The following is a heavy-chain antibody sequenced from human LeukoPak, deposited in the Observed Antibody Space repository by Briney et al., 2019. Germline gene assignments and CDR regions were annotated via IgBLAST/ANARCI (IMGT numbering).Heavy chain of an antibody. CDR3: ANHLACGSTSCPPFDS. CDR2: ISYDGSNE. V-gene: IGHV3-30*18. J-gene: IGHJ4*02. CDR1: AFTFSSYA. D-gene: IGHD2-2*01. Sequence: GGSLRLSCAASAFTFSSYAMHWVRQAPGKGLEWVALISYDGSNEYYADSVKGRFTISRDNAKNSLYLQMNSLRAEDTAVYYCANHLACGSTSCPPFDSWGQGTLVTVSS.